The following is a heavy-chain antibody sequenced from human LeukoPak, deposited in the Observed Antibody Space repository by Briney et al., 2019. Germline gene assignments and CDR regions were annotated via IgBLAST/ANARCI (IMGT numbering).Heavy chain of an antibody. CDR1: GGSISSSNW. D-gene: IGHD1-1*01. Sequence: SETLSLTCAVSGGSISSSNWWSWVRQPPGKGLEWIGEIYHSGSTNYNPSLKSRVTTSVDKSKNQFSLKLSSVTAADTAVYYCAREAANWSNPNYFDYWGQGTLVTVSS. J-gene: IGHJ4*02. CDR3: AREAANWSNPNYFDY. V-gene: IGHV4-4*02. CDR2: IYHSGST.